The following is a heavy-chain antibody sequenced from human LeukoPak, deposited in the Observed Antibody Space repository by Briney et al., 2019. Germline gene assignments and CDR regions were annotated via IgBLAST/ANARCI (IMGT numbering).Heavy chain of an antibody. D-gene: IGHD5-12*01. CDR1: GYTFTSYG. Sequence: WASVKVSCKASGYTFTSYGISWVRQAPGQGLEWMGWISAYNGNTNYAQKLQGRVTMTTDTSTSTAYMELRSPRSDDTAVYYCAREVATMSGTEFDYWGLGTLVTVSS. CDR2: ISAYNGNT. CDR3: AREVATMSGTEFDY. J-gene: IGHJ4*02. V-gene: IGHV1-18*01.